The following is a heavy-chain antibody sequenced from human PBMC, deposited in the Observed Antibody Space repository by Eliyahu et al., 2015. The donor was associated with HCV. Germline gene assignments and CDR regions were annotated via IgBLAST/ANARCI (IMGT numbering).Heavy chain of an antibody. CDR3: ARGRYVSGAYPDY. D-gene: IGHD3-10*01. Sequence: EVQLLESGGGLVQPGGSLRLSCAASGFTFSDYAXNWVRPXPGTGVGWVSAITGGSTSTYYADSVKGRFTISRDNPENRLYMEMNSLRVEDTAIYYCARGRYVSGAYPDYWGQGTLVTVSS. V-gene: IGHV3-23*01. J-gene: IGHJ4*02. CDR2: ITGGSTST. CDR1: GFTFSDYA.